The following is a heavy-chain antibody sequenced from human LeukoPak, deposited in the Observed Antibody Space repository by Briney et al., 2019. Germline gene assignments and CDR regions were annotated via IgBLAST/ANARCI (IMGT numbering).Heavy chain of an antibody. V-gene: IGHV3-48*03. CDR1: GFTFSSYE. Sequence: GALRPSCAASGFTFSSYEMHWVRQAPGKGLQGVSYISSSGSTIYYAGSVKGRFTISRDNAKNSLYLQMNSLRAEDTAVYYCARDVYNDDGIDYWGQGTLVTVAS. J-gene: IGHJ4*02. D-gene: IGHD3-22*01. CDR2: ISSSGSTI. CDR3: ARDVYNDDGIDY.